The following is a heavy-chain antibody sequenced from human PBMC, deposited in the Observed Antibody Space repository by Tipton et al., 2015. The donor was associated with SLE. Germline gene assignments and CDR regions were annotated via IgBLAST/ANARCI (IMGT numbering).Heavy chain of an antibody. CDR3: AREADYYDSSGFDY. V-gene: IGHV3-53*04. CDR1: GFTVSSNY. Sequence: VQLVQSGGGLVQPGGSLRLSCAASGFTVSSNYMSWVRQAPGKGLEWVSVIYSGGSTYYADSVKGRFTISRDNSKNTLYLQMNSLRAEDTAVYYCAREADYYDSSGFDYWGQGTLVTVSS. D-gene: IGHD3-22*01. J-gene: IGHJ4*02. CDR2: IYSGGST.